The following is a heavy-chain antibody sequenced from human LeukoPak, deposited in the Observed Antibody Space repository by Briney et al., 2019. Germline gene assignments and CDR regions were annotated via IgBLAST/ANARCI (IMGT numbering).Heavy chain of an antibody. CDR2: MNPNSGNT. Sequence: ASVKVSCKASGYTFTSYDINWVRQATGQGLEWMGWMNPNSGNTSYAQKFQGRVTMTRNTSISTAYMELSSLRSEDTAVYYCARMPTASHFDYWGQGTLVTVSS. J-gene: IGHJ4*02. CDR3: ARMPTASHFDY. CDR1: GYTFTSYD. D-gene: IGHD2-2*01. V-gene: IGHV1-8*01.